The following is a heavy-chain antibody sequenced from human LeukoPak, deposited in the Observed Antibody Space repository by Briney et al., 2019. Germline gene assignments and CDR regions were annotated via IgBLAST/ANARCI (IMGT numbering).Heavy chain of an antibody. V-gene: IGHV4-31*03. D-gene: IGHD3-10*01. CDR2: IYYSGST. J-gene: IGHJ4*02. CDR3: ARVLYGSGSYYIDY. Sequence: PSETLSLTCTVSGGSISSGGYYWSWIRQHPGKGLEWIGYIYYSGSTYYNPSLKSRVTISVDTSKNQFSLKLSSVTAADTAVYYCARVLYGSGSYYIDYLGQGTLVTVSS. CDR1: GGSISSGGYY.